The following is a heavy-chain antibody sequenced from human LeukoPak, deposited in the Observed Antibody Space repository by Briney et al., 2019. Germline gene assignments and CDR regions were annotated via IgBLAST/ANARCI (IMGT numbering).Heavy chain of an antibody. V-gene: IGHV3-21*01. D-gene: IGHD6-19*01. CDR1: GFTFSSYT. Sequence: GGSLRLSCAASGFTFSSYTMNWVRQAPGKGLEWVSSITSSSSYIYYADSVKGRFTISRDNAKNSLCLQMNSLRAEDTAVYYCATEQWLDGNAFDIWGQGTMVTVSS. CDR3: ATEQWLDGNAFDI. CDR2: ITSSSSYI. J-gene: IGHJ3*02.